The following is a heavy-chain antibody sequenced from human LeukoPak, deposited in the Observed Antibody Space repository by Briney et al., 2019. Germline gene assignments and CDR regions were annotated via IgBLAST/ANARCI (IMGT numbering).Heavy chain of an antibody. V-gene: IGHV4-59*01. CDR3: ASLRTDILTGYTYDY. CDR1: GGSISSYY. D-gene: IGHD3-9*01. CDR2: IYYSGST. Sequence: SETLSLTCTVSGGSISSYYWSWIRQPPGKGLEWIGYIYYSGSTNYNPSLKSRVTISVDTSKNQFSLKLSSVTAADTAVYYCASLRTDILTGYTYDYWGQGTLVTVSS. J-gene: IGHJ4*02.